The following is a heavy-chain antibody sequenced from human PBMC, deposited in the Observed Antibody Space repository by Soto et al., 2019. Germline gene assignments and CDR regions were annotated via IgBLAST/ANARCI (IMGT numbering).Heavy chain of an antibody. J-gene: IGHJ3*02. Sequence: GGSLRLSCAVSGFTFNDYAMSWVRQGPGEGLEWVSTIGGSLGSAYYAASVEGRFTISGDNSNNTLYLQMNSLRVEDTATYYCAKDSRLPGFGLLIHAFDIWGHGTRVTVSS. D-gene: IGHD3-3*01. CDR3: AKDSRLPGFGLLIHAFDI. CDR1: GFTFNDYA. CDR2: IGGSLGSA. V-gene: IGHV3-23*01.